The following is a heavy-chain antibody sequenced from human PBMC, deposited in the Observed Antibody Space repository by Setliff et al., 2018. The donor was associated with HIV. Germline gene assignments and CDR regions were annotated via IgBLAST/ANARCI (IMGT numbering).Heavy chain of an antibody. CDR2: ISISGDT. V-gene: IGHV4-4*07. CDR1: GGSVTSYY. CDR3: ARDPTTGVDY. J-gene: IGHJ4*02. D-gene: IGHD4-4*01. Sequence: SETLSLTCIVSGGSVTSYYWSWIRQPAGKRLEWIGRISISGDTNYNPSLKSRATMSLDTSKNQFSLKLNSVTAADTAMYYCARDPTTGVDYWGQGTLVTVSS.